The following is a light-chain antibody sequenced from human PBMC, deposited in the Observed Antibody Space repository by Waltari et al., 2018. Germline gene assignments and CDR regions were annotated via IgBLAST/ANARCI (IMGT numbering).Light chain of an antibody. J-gene: IGKJ3*01. CDR1: QSVSSN. Sequence: EIVMTQSPATLSVSPGERATLSCRASQSVSSNLARYQKKPGQAPRLLIYGASTRATGIPARFSGSVSGTEFTLTISSMQSEDFAVYYCQQYNNWPLTFGPGTKVDIK. CDR2: GAS. V-gene: IGKV3-15*01. CDR3: QQYNNWPLT.